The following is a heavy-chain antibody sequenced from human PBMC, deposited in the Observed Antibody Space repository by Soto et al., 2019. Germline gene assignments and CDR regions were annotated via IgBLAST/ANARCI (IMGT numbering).Heavy chain of an antibody. CDR3: ARVRESGRPKTYYYDSSGLYFDY. CDR1: GGSVSSGSYY. CDR2: IYYSGST. D-gene: IGHD3-22*01. V-gene: IGHV4-61*01. Sequence: KTSETLSLTCTVSGGSVSSGSYYWSWIRQPPGKGLEWIGYIYYSGSTNYNPSLKSRVTISVDTSKNQFSLKLSSVTAADTAVYYCARVRESGRPKTYYYDSSGLYFDYWGQGTLVTVSS. J-gene: IGHJ4*02.